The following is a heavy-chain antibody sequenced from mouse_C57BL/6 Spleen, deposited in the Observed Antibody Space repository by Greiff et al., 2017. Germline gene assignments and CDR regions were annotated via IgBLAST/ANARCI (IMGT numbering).Heavy chain of an antibody. J-gene: IGHJ1*03. CDR1: GFSLTSYG. CDR3: AKDSLTGGNWYFDV. Sequence: QVHVKQSGPGLVQPSQSLSITCTVSGFSLTSYGVHWVRQSPGKGLEWLGVIWRGGSTDYNAAFMSRLSITKDNSKSQVFFKMNSLQADDTAIYYCAKDSLTGGNWYFDVWGTGTTVTVSS. D-gene: IGHD4-1*01. CDR2: IWRGGST. V-gene: IGHV2-5*01.